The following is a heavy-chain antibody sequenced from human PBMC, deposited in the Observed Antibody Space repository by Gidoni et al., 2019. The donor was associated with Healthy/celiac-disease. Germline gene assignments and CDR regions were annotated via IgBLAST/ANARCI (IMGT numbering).Heavy chain of an antibody. CDR3: ARDRSGSGWLYYFDY. V-gene: IGHV1-69*01. Sequence: QVQLVQSGAEVKKHGSSVKVSCTASEGTFSSYAISWVRQAPGQGLEWMGGITPIFGTANYAQKFQGRVTITADESTSTAYMELSSLRSEDTAVYYCARDRSGSGWLYYFDYWGQGTLVTVSS. D-gene: IGHD6-19*01. CDR2: ITPIFGTA. CDR1: EGTFSSYA. J-gene: IGHJ4*02.